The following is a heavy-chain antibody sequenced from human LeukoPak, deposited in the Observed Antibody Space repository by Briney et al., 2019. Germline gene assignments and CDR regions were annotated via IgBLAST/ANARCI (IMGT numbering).Heavy chain of an antibody. D-gene: IGHD3-22*01. CDR2: IYHSGST. J-gene: IGHJ3*02. CDR1: NYSISSGYY. V-gene: IGHV4-38-2*02. CDR3: ARHMYYYDSSGHDAFDI. Sequence: SETLSLTCIVSNYSISSGYYWGWIRQPPGKGLEWVGSIYHSGSTYYNPSLKSRVTISIDTSKNQFSLKLNSVTAADTAVYYCARHMYYYDSSGHDAFDIWGQGTMVTVSS.